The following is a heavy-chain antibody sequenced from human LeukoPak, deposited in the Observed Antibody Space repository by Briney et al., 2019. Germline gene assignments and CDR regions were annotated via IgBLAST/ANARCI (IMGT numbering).Heavy chain of an antibody. Sequence: GGSLRLSCAASGFSFSSFPMNWVRQAPGKGLEWVSEISGSGSATYYADSVKGRFTNSRDNSKSTLYLQMNSLRVEDTAVYYCAKDLQSSNWNEQGWGQGTMVTVSS. CDR3: AKDLQSSNWNEQG. V-gene: IGHV3-23*01. CDR1: GFSFSSFP. D-gene: IGHD1-1*01. CDR2: ISGSGSAT. J-gene: IGHJ3*01.